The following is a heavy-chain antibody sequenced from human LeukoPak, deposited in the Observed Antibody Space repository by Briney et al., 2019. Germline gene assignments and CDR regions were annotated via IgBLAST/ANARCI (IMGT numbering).Heavy chain of an antibody. CDR3: ARSHTRKGFCGGGRCYPAVWWFDP. Sequence: EASVKVSCKASGYTFINNGINWVRQAPGQGHEWMAWIDPKNGNRGYAQNFQGRVTMTTDTSISTAYMELSSLRSDDTAVYYCARSHTRKGFCGGGRCYPAVWWFDPWGQGTLVTVSS. CDR1: GYTFINNG. CDR2: IDPKNGNR. V-gene: IGHV1-8*01. J-gene: IGHJ5*02. D-gene: IGHD2-15*01.